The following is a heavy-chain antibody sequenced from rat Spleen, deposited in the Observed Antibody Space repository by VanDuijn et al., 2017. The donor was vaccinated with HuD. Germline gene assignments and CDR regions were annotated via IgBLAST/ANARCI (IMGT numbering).Heavy chain of an antibody. CDR3: ARQDTSGYSNWFTY. V-gene: IGHV5-29*01. CDR1: GFTFSSFP. Sequence: EVQLVESGGGLVQPGRSLKLSCAASGFTFSSFPMAWVRQAPKKGLEWVATISSDGRRNYYRDSVRGRFTVSRDNARGTQYLQMDSLRSEDTATYYCARQDTSGYSNWFTYWGQGTLVTVSS. J-gene: IGHJ3*01. CDR2: ISSDGRRN. D-gene: IGHD4-3*01.